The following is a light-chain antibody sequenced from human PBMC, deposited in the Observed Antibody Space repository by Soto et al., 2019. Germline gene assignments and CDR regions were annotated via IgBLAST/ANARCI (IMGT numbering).Light chain of an antibody. CDR1: QSVLYSSNNKNY. J-gene: IGKJ1*01. Sequence: DRVMTQSPDSLAVSLVERATINCKSSQSVLYSSNNKNYLAWYQQKPGQPPKLLIYWASTRESGVPDRFSGSGSGTDFTLTISSLQAEDVAVYYCQQYYSTPWTFGQGTKVDIK. CDR2: WAS. CDR3: QQYYSTPWT. V-gene: IGKV4-1*01.